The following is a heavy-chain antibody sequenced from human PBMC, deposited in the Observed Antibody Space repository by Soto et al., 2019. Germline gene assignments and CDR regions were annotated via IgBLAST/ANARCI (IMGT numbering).Heavy chain of an antibody. CDR1: GFTFSSYS. Sequence: GGSLRLSCAASGFTFSSYSMNWVRQAPGKGLEWVSYISSSSSTIYYADSVKGRFTISRDNAKNSLYLQMNSLRAEDTAVYYCARDWPCSSTSCRPNYYMDVWGKGTTVTVSS. D-gene: IGHD2-2*01. J-gene: IGHJ6*03. CDR3: ARDWPCSSTSCRPNYYMDV. CDR2: ISSSSSTI. V-gene: IGHV3-48*01.